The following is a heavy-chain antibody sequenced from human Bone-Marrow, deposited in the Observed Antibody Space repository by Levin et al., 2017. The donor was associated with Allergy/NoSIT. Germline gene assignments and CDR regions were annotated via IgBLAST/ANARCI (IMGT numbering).Heavy chain of an antibody. Sequence: SETLSLTCTVSGGSVSSRAHHWAWIRQPPGKALEWIGSISFNGRTFYNPPLESRLTISVDTSKNQFSLKVTSVTAADTAVFYCVAGSGYQDFWGQGILITVSS. CDR2: ISFNGRT. D-gene: IGHD6-19*01. J-gene: IGHJ4*02. CDR1: GGSVSSRAHH. V-gene: IGHV4-39*01. CDR3: VAGSGYQDF.